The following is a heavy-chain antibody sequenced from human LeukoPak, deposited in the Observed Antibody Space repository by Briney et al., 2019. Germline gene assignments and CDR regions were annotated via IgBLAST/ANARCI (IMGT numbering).Heavy chain of an antibody. CDR2: MNPNSGNT. V-gene: IGHV1-8*01. CDR3: ARGRSTTSGYGDYAT. D-gene: IGHD4-17*01. CDR1: GYTFTSYD. Sequence: ASVKVSCKASGYTFTSYDINWVRQATGQGLEWMGWMNPNSGNTGYAQKFQGRVTMTRNTSISTAYMELSSLRSEDTAVYYCARGRSTTSGYGDYATWGQGTMVTVSS. J-gene: IGHJ3*01.